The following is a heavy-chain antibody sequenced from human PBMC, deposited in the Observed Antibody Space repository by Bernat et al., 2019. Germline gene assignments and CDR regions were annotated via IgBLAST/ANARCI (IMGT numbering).Heavy chain of an antibody. CDR1: GFTFSSYA. CDR2: ISYDGSNK. CDR3: ARARYYYDSSGYYYYFDY. J-gene: IGHJ4*02. Sequence: VQLVESGGGLGLPGGSLRLSCEASGFTFSSYAMHWVRQAPGKGLEWVAVISYDGSNKYYADSVKGRFTISRDNSKNTLYLQMNSLRAEDTAVYYCARARYYYDSSGYYYYFDYWGQGTLVTVSS. D-gene: IGHD3-22*01. V-gene: IGHV3-30-3*01.